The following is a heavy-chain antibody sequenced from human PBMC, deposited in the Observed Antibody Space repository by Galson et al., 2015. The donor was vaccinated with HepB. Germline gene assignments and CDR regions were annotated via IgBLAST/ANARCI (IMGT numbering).Heavy chain of an antibody. J-gene: IGHJ4*02. Sequence: SLRLSCAASGFTFSSYGMHWVRQAPGKGLEWVAVISYDGSNKYYADSVKGRFTISRDNSENTLYLQMNSLRAEDTAVYYCAKDATDPMYSSSWSSPFDYWGQGTLVTVSS. V-gene: IGHV3-30*18. D-gene: IGHD6-13*01. CDR3: AKDATDPMYSSSWSSPFDY. CDR2: ISYDGSNK. CDR1: GFTFSSYG.